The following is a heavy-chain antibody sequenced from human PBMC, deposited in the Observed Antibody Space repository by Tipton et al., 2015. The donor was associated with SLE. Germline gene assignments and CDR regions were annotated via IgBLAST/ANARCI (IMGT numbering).Heavy chain of an antibody. CDR3: AKDAGGTVTPGD. Sequence: SGFTFSSYGMHWVRQAPGKGLEWVAFIRYDGSNKYYADSVKGRFTISRDNSKNTLYLQMNSLRAEDTAVYYCAKDAGGTVTPGDWGQGTLVTVSS. CDR1: GFTFSSYG. D-gene: IGHD4-17*01. J-gene: IGHJ4*02. CDR2: IRYDGSNK. V-gene: IGHV3-30*02.